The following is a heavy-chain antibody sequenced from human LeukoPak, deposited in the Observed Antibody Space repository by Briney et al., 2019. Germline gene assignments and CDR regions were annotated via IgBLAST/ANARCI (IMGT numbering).Heavy chain of an antibody. Sequence: PGGSLRLSCTVSGFMFSSYAMNWVRQAPGKGLQWLANIKQDGTVQHYVDSVKGRFTISRDNAKNSLFLQMNSLRAEDTALYYCARDYTATGAMDVWGQGTTVTVS. CDR3: ARDYTATGAMDV. J-gene: IGHJ6*02. CDR1: GFMFSSYA. V-gene: IGHV3-7*01. CDR2: IKQDGTVQ. D-gene: IGHD2-21*02.